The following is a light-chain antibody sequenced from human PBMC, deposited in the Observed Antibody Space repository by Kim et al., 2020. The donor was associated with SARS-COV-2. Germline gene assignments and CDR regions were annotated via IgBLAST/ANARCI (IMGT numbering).Light chain of an antibody. CDR2: WAA. CDR1: QSVLSSANNKNF. V-gene: IGKV4-1*01. CDR3: QQYYSVPLA. J-gene: IGKJ4*01. Sequence: ATSNCKSSQSVLSSANNKNFLAGYQQRPGQPPKIHIYWAATRESGVPDRFSGSGSGTDFTLTISSLQAEDVAVYYCQQYYSVPLAFGGGTKVDIK.